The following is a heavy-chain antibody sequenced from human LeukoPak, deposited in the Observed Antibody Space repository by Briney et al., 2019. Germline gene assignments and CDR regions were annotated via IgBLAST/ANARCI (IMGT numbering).Heavy chain of an antibody. Sequence: GGSLRLSCAASGFTFSSYAMSWVRQAPGKGLEWVSAISGSGGSTYYADSVKGRFTISRDNSKNTLYLQMNSLRAEDTAVYYCAKFGIVPWYYDSSGYFDYWGQGTLVTVSS. J-gene: IGHJ4*02. V-gene: IGHV3-23*01. CDR3: AKFGIVPWYYDSSGYFDY. D-gene: IGHD3-22*01. CDR2: ISGSGGST. CDR1: GFTFSSYA.